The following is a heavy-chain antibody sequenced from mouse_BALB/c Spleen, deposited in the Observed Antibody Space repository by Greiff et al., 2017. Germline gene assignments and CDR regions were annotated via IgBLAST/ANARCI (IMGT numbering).Heavy chain of an antibody. CDR2: ISYSGST. Sequence: VQLQQSGPGLVKPSQSLSLTCTVTGYSITSDYAWNWIRQFPGNKLEWMGYISYSGSTSYNPSLKSRISITRDTSKNQFFLQLNSVTTEDTATYYCARDYRYDGGGLFDYWGQGTTLTVSS. V-gene: IGHV3-2*02. CDR3: ARDYRYDGGGLFDY. D-gene: IGHD2-14*01. CDR1: GYSITSDYA. J-gene: IGHJ2*01.